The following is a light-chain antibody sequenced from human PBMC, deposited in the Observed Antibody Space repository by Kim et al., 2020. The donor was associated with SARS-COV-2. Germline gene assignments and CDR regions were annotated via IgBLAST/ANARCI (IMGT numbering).Light chain of an antibody. CDR1: QSISTY. Sequence: ASVGDKVTITCRASQSISTYLNWYQQKPGKAPKLLIYAASSLHSGVPSSFSGSGSGTEFTLTISSLQPEDFATYYCQQTYSGPLTFGGGTKVEIK. J-gene: IGKJ4*01. V-gene: IGKV1-39*01. CDR3: QQTYSGPLT. CDR2: AAS.